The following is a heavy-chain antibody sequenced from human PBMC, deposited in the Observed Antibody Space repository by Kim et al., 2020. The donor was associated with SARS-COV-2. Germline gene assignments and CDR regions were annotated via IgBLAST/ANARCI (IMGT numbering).Heavy chain of an antibody. Sequence: SVNDRFTITRDNTKNPLYLQKNRLRAEDTAVYYCAKDQTWNGGPLGLFDYWGQGTLVTVSS. CDR3: AKDQTWNGGPLGLFDY. D-gene: IGHD1-1*01. J-gene: IGHJ4*02. V-gene: IGHV3-33*06.